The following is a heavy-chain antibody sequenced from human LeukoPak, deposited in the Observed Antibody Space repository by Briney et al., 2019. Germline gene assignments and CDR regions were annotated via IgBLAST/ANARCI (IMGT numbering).Heavy chain of an antibody. J-gene: IGHJ4*02. CDR2: MNPNSGNT. D-gene: IGHD5-18*01. CDR3: ARGSTAMDIDY. Sequence: ASVKVSCKASGYTFTSYDINWVRQATGQGLEWMGWMNPNSGNTGYAQKFQGRVTMTRNASISTAYMELSSLRSEDTDVYYCARGSTAMDIDYWGQGTLVTVSS. V-gene: IGHV1-8*01. CDR1: GYTFTSYD.